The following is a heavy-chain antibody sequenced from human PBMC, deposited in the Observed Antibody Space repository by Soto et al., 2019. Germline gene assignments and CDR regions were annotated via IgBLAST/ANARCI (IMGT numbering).Heavy chain of an antibody. CDR1: GFTFSSYA. D-gene: IGHD4-17*01. V-gene: IGHV3-30-3*01. Sequence: PGGSLRLSCAASGFTFSSYAMHWVRQAPGKGLEWVAVISYDGSNKYYADSVKGRFTISRDNSKNTLYLQMNSLRAEDTAVYYCARDVLRSINHAPDYWGQGTLVTVSS. CDR2: ISYDGSNK. J-gene: IGHJ4*02. CDR3: ARDVLRSINHAPDY.